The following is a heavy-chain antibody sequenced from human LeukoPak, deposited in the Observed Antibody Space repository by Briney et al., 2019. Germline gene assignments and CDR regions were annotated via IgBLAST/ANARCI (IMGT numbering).Heavy chain of an antibody. CDR2: IIPICGTA. CDR1: GCTFSSYA. Sequence: GASVKVSCKASGCTFSSYAISWVRQAPGQGLEWMGGIIPICGTANYAQKFQGRVTITTDKSTSTAYLELSSLRSEDTAVYYCAIRGRGAAREEYDLLYWGQRTLDTVSS. J-gene: IGHJ4*02. V-gene: IGHV1-69*05. CDR3: AIRGRGAAREEYDLLY. D-gene: IGHD6-13*01.